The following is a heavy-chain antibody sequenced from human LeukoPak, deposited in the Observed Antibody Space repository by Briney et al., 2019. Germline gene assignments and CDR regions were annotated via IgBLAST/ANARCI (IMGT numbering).Heavy chain of an antibody. CDR2: FSGVGGRT. J-gene: IGHJ4*02. V-gene: IGHV3-23*01. D-gene: IGHD2-15*01. CDR1: GFTFSNYG. Sequence: PGGSLRLSCVASGFTFSNYGMGWVRPAPGGGLEWVSGFSGVGGRTFYADSVKVRVTISRDSSKNTLYLQMNSLRAEDTAVYYCAKERGLSGVPIFDFWGQGPRVTVSS. CDR3: AKERGLSGVPIFDF.